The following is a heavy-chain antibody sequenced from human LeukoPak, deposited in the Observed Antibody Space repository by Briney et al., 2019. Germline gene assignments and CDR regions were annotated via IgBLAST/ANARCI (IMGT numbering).Heavy chain of an antibody. CDR3: AKLSVGSGNFYMDV. Sequence: PGGSLRLSCAASGFTFSSYAMNWVRQAPGKGLEWISSISGSGDNTYYADSVKGRFTISRDNSKNTLYLQMNSLRAEDTAVYYCAKLSVGSGNFYMDVWGKGTTVTVSS. V-gene: IGHV3-23*01. J-gene: IGHJ6*03. D-gene: IGHD3-10*01. CDR2: ISGSGDNT. CDR1: GFTFSSYA.